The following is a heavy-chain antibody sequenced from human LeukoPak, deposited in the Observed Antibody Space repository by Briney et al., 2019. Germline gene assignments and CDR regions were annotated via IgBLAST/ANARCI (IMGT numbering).Heavy chain of an antibody. J-gene: IGHJ6*03. CDR3: ARVTLPAAIGGVDYYYYMDV. D-gene: IGHD2-2*01. CDR1: GGSISSHY. V-gene: IGHV4-59*11. Sequence: SETLSLTCTVSGGSISSHYRSWIRQPPGKGLEWIGYIYYSGSTNYNPSLKSRVTISVDTSKNQFSLKLSSVTAADTAVYYCARVTLPAAIGGVDYYYYMDVWGQGTTVTVSS. CDR2: IYYSGST.